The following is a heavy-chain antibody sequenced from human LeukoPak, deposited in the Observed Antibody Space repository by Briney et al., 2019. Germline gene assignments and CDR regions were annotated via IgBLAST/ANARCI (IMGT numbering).Heavy chain of an antibody. CDR2: VYSSGST. CDR1: GGSISNYY. J-gene: IGHJ4*02. V-gene: IGHV4-59*01. Sequence: SETLSLTCTVSGGSISNYYWSWIRQPPGRGLEWIGYVYSSGSTNYNPSLKSRVTISVDTSKNQLSLKLSSVTAADAAVYYCARGPTRYYFDYWGQGTLVTVSS. CDR3: ARGPTRYYFDY.